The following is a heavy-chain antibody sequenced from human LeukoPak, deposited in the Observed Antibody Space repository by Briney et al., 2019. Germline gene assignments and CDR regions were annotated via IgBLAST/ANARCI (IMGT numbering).Heavy chain of an antibody. J-gene: IGHJ3*02. D-gene: IGHD5-24*01. CDR3: ARDPGWPQETWNAFDI. Sequence: SETLSLTCTVSGGSISSGGYYWSWIRQHPGKGLEWIGYIYYSGSTYYNPSLKSRVTISVDTSKNQFSLKLSSVTAADTAVYYCARDPGWPQETWNAFDIWGQGTMVTVSS. CDR2: IYYSGST. CDR1: GGSISSGGYY. V-gene: IGHV4-31*03.